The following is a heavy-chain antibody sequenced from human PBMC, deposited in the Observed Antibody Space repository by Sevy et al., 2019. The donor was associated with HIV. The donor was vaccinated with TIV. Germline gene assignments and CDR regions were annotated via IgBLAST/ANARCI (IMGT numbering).Heavy chain of an antibody. CDR2: IYYNGHT. CDR3: AREEGGYEYDYGMDV. D-gene: IGHD5-12*01. Sequence: SETLSLTCSVSGGTIVSSGHYWGWIRQTPGKGLEWIGSIYYNGHTYYNPSLNSRPTITIDTSKNQFSLNLSPVTAADKAIYFCAREEGGYEYDYGMDVWGQGTTVTVSS. CDR1: GGTIVSSGHY. V-gene: IGHV4-39*02. J-gene: IGHJ6*02.